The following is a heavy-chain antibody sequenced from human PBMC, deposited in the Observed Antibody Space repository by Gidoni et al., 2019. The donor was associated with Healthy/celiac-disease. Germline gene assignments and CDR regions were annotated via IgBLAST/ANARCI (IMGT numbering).Heavy chain of an antibody. CDR3: ARVRVITGVPAAKYYYYYVDV. Sequence: QVQLHESVPGLVMPSEILSPTCTASGGSISSYSCTWIRHPAGKGLEWIGHVYTSGSSNFNPSLKSRVTMSVDTSKNRFALKLSSGTAADTAVYYGARVRVITGVPAAKYYYYYVDVWGKGTTVTVCS. J-gene: IGHJ6*03. CDR1: GGSISSYS. CDR2: VYTSGSS. V-gene: IGHV4-4*07. D-gene: IGHD2-2*01.